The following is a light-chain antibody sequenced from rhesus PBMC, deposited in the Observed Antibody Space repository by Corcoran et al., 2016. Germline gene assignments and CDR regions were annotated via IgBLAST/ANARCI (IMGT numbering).Light chain of an antibody. J-gene: IGKJ4*01. CDR3: QQYNSAPLT. CDR2: QAS. CDR1: QSISSW. V-gene: IGKV1-16*01. Sequence: DIQMTQSPSSLSASVGDKVTITCQASQSISSWLAWYQQKPGKAPKPLVYQASSLESWVPSRFSGSGSGTDFTLTISSLQPEDFGTYDCQQYNSAPLTFGGGTKVELK.